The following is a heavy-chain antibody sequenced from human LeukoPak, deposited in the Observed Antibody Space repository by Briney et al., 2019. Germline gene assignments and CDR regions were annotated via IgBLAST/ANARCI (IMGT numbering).Heavy chain of an antibody. CDR1: GGSIGSSIYF. CDR3: ARRGITYSSSFVDF. CDR2: IFYSGST. D-gene: IGHD2-2*01. V-gene: IGHV4-39*01. Sequence: PSETLSLTCSVSGGSIGSSIYFWGWIRQPPGKGLEWIGHIFYSGSTYYNPSLKSRVTISVDTSKNQFSLHLNSVTAADTATYYCARRGITYSSSFVDFWGQGTLVTVSS. J-gene: IGHJ4*02.